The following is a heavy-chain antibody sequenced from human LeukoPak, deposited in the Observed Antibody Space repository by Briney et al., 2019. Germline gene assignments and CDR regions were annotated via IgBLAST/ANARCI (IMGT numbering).Heavy chain of an antibody. CDR3: AKDGGAVAGSHSNWFDP. D-gene: IGHD6-19*01. J-gene: IGHJ5*02. V-gene: IGHV3-30*18. Sequence: GRSLRLSCAASGFTFNNYGMHWVRQAPGKGLDWVAVISYDGSIKYYADSVKGRFTISRDNSKNTLSLQMNSLRTGDTAVYYCAKDGGAVAGSHSNWFDPWGQGTLVTVSS. CDR1: GFTFNNYG. CDR2: ISYDGSIK.